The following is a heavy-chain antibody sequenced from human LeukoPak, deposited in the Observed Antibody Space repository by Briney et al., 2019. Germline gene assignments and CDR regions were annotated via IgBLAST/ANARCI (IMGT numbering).Heavy chain of an antibody. CDR2: ISYDGSNK. CDR1: GFTLSSYG. CDR3: AKTAGVKGSYLDY. V-gene: IGHV3-30*18. J-gene: IGHJ4*02. D-gene: IGHD4-23*01. Sequence: PGGSLRLSCAASGFTLSSYGMHWVRQAPGKGLGWVAVISYDGSNKYYADSVKGRFTISRDNSKNTLYLQMNSLRAEDTAMYYCAKTAGVKGSYLDYWGQGTLVTVSS.